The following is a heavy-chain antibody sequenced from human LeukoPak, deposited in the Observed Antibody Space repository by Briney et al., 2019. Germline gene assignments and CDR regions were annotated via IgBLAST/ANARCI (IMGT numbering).Heavy chain of an antibody. CDR3: ARAAGEAGDY. D-gene: IGHD6-13*01. CDR1: GYTFTGYY. Sequence: GASVTVSCTASGYTFTGYYMHWVRQAPGQGLEWMGWINPNGGGTNYAQKFQGRVTMTRDTSISTAYMELSRLRSDDTAVYYCARAAGEAGDYWGQGTLVTVSS. V-gene: IGHV1-2*02. J-gene: IGHJ4*02. CDR2: INPNGGGT.